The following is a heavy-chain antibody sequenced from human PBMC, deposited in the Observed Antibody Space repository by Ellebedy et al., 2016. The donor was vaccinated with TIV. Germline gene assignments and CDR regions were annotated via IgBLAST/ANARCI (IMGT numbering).Heavy chain of an antibody. J-gene: IGHJ4*02. CDR1: GFTVSSNY. V-gene: IGHV3-66*01. D-gene: IGHD3-3*01. Sequence: GESLKISCAASGFTVSSNYMSWVRQAPGKGLEWVSVIYTGGSTYYADSVKGRFTISRDNSKNTLYLQMNTLRAEDTAVYYCARDSRPYYDFWSGYSQGYDYWGQGTLVTVSS. CDR3: ARDSRPYYDFWSGYSQGYDY. CDR2: IYTGGST.